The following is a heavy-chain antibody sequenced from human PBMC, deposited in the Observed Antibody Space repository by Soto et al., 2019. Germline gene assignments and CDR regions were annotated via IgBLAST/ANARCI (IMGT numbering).Heavy chain of an antibody. Sequence: QVQLVQSGAEVKKPGASVKVSCKASGYTFTSYGISWVRQAPGQGLEWMGWISTYNGNTNYAQKIQGRDTMTTDTSTSTAYMELRCLRSDDTAVYYCARVPATGYYYDSSGYYYFDYWGQGTLVTVSS. CDR1: GYTFTSYG. CDR2: ISTYNGNT. CDR3: ARVPATGYYYDSSGYYYFDY. J-gene: IGHJ4*02. D-gene: IGHD3-22*01. V-gene: IGHV1-18*01.